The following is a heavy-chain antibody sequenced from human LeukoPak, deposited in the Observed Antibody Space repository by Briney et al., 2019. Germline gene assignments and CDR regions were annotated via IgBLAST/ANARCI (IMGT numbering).Heavy chain of an antibody. Sequence: GGSLRLSCAAPGFTFSSYWMHWVRQAPGKGLVWVSRINSDGSSTSYADSVKGRFTISRDNAKNSLYLQMNSLRAEDTAVYYCAADTLRFRMDVWGKGTTVTVSS. CDR2: INSDGSST. CDR3: AADTLRFRMDV. J-gene: IGHJ6*04. V-gene: IGHV3-74*01. CDR1: GFTFSSYW. D-gene: IGHD3-3*01.